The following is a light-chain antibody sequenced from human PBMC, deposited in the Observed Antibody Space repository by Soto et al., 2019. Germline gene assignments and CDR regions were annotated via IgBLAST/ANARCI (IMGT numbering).Light chain of an antibody. Sequence: EIVMTQSPATLSVSPGERATLSCRASQSVSSNLAWYQQKPGQAPRLLIYGASTRATGIPARFSGSGSGTEFTLTISSLQSEDFAVYYCQQYNKWPPWTFGQGTRWIT. CDR1: QSVSSN. CDR2: GAS. J-gene: IGKJ1*01. CDR3: QQYNKWPPWT. V-gene: IGKV3-15*01.